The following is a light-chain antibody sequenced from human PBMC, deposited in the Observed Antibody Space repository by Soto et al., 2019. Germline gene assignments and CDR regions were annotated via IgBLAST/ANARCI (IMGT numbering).Light chain of an antibody. J-gene: IGLJ2*01. CDR1: SXDVGGYNY. CDR2: EVS. CDR3: XSYAGSNNLV. V-gene: IGLV2-8*01. Sequence: QSALTQPPSASGSPGQSVTISCXXXSXDVGGYNYVSWYQQHPGKAPKLMIYEVSKRPSGVPDRFSGSKSGNTASLTVSGLQAEDEADYYCXSYAGSNNLVFGGGTKLTVL.